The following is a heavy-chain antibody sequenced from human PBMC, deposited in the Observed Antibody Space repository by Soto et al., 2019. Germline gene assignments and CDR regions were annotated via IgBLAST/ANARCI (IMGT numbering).Heavy chain of an antibody. J-gene: IGHJ5*02. Sequence: GASVKVSCKASGYTLTSYAMNCVLQAPRQRLEWMGWINAGNGNTKYSQKFQGRVTITRDTSASTAYMEMNNLRVEDTAIYYCARDKGGSVAGFNWFDPWGHGTLVTVSS. CDR3: ARDKGGSVAGFNWFDP. CDR1: GYTLTSYA. D-gene: IGHD6-19*01. V-gene: IGHV1-3*01. CDR2: INAGNGNT.